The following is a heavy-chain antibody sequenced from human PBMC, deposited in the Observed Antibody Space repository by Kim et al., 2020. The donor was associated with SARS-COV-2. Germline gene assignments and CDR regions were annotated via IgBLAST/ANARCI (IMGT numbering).Heavy chain of an antibody. V-gene: IGHV4-34*01. J-gene: IGHJ4*02. CDR3: ARRAAGVDW. Sequence: GSTNYNPSLRSRVTLSVDTSKNQFSLRLSSVTAADTAVYYCARRAAGVDWWGQGTPVTVSS. CDR2: GST.